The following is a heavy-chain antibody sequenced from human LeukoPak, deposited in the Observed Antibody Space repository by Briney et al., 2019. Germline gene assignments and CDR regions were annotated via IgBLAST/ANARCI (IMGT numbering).Heavy chain of an antibody. V-gene: IGHV3-30-3*01. CDR3: ARSGYSYGEYYFDY. J-gene: IGHJ4*02. CDR2: ISYDGSNK. CDR1: GFTFNDHA. D-gene: IGHD5-18*01. Sequence: GKSLRLSCAASGFTFNDHAMHWVRQAPGKGLEWVAVISYDGSNKYYADSVKGRFTISRDNSKNTLYLQMNSLRAEDTAVYYCARSGYSYGEYYFDYWGQGTLVTVSS.